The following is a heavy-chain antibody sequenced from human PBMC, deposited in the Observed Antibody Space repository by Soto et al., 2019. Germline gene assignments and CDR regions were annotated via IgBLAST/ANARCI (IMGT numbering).Heavy chain of an antibody. D-gene: IGHD1-1*01. CDR2: IYATGTT. CDR1: GASISGFY. J-gene: IGHJ5*02. CDR3: VRHGTKTLRDWFDP. V-gene: IGHV4-4*07. Sequence: PSETLSLTCTVSGASISGFYWSWIRKSAGKGLEWIGRIYATGTTDYNPSLKSRVMMSVDTSKKQFSLKLRSVTAADTAVYYCVRHGTKTLRDWFDPWGQG.